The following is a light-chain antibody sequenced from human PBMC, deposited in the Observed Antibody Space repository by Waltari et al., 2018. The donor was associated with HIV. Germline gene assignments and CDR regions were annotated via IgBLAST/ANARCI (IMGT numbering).Light chain of an antibody. CDR2: AVN. J-gene: IGLJ3*02. V-gene: IGLV2-8*01. Sequence: QSALTPPPSASGSPGQSVTLSCTGTSSDVGGFDYVSWYQQHPAKAPKFLIYAVNRRPSGVPDRFSGSKSGNTASLTVSGLQTEDEADYYCSSYADTNNVLFGGGTKLTVL. CDR1: SSDVGGFDY. CDR3: SSYADTNNVL.